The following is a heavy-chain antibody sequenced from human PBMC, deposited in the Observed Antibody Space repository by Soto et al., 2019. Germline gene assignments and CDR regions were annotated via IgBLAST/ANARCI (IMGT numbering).Heavy chain of an antibody. CDR3: ARGGISHWAYFYYMDV. CDR1: GGSLSDYF. Sequence: QVQLQQWGAGLLKPSETLSLTCVVSGGSLSDYFWSWIRQPPGMALEWIGEINHLGSINYNPSLKRRVTMSVDTSKHQFSLTLNSVTAADTATYYCARGGISHWAYFYYMDVWDRGTTVTVSS. J-gene: IGHJ6*03. V-gene: IGHV4-34*01. D-gene: IGHD2-21*01. CDR2: INHLGSI.